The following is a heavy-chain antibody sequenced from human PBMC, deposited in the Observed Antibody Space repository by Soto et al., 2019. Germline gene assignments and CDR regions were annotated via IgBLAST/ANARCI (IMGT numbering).Heavy chain of an antibody. Sequence: ASVKVSCKASGYTFTSYGISWVRQAPGQGLEWMGWISAYNGNTNYAQKLQGRVTMTTDTSTSTAYMELRSMRSDETDGYYCERGIVLVPASIVYDYYYYYGMDVSGQGTTVTVSS. J-gene: IGHJ6*02. CDR1: GYTFTSYG. V-gene: IGHV1-18*01. D-gene: IGHD2-2*01. CDR3: ERGIVLVPASIVYDYYYYYGMDV. CDR2: ISAYNGNT.